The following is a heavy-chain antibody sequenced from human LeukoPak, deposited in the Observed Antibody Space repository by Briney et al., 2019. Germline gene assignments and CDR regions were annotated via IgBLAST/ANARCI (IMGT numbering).Heavy chain of an antibody. CDR3: ARASYVRGLSWFDP. Sequence: GGSLRLSCAASGFIFGNYSMNWVRQAPGKGLEWVSYISSSSSSTIYYADSVKGRFTISRDNAKNSLYLQMNSLRAEDTAVYYCARASYVRGLSWFDPWGQGTLVTVSS. D-gene: IGHD2/OR15-2a*01. J-gene: IGHJ5*02. V-gene: IGHV3-48*01. CDR1: GFIFGNYS. CDR2: ISSSSSSTI.